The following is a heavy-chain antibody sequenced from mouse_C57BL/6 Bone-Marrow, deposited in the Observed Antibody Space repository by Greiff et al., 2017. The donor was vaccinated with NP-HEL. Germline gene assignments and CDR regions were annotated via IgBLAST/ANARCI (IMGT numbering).Heavy chain of an antibody. Sequence: QVQLQQPGAELVKPGASVKMSCKASGYTFTSYWITWVKQRPGQGLEWIGDIYPGSGSTNYNEKFKSKATLTVDTSSSTAYMQLSSLTSEDSAFYYCARGCYGSSYGYFDVWGTGTTVTVSS. CDR1: GYTFTSYW. V-gene: IGHV1-55*01. CDR3: ARGCYGSSYGYFDV. J-gene: IGHJ1*03. CDR2: IYPGSGST. D-gene: IGHD1-1*01.